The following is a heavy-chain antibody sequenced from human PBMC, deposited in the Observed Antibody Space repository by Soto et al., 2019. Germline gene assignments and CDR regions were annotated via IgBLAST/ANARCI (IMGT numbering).Heavy chain of an antibody. V-gene: IGHV3-30-3*01. CDR2: ISYDGSNK. CDR1: GFTFSSYA. J-gene: IGHJ4*02. Sequence: QVQLVESGGGVVQPGRSLRLSCAASGFTFSSYAMHWVRQAPGKGLEWVAVISYDGSNKYYADSVKGRFTISRDNSKNPLYLQMNSLRAEDTAVYYCASTISRRWSKSIELGYWGQGTLVTVSS. D-gene: IGHD2-8*02. CDR3: ASTISRRWSKSIELGY.